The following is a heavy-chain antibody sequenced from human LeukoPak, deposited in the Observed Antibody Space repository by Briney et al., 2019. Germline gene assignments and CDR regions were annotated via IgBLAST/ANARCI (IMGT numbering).Heavy chain of an antibody. CDR1: GFTFSSYA. CDR3: AKTGGITIFGVVWFDP. CDR2: ISGSGGST. V-gene: IGHV3-23*01. Sequence: GGSLRLSCAASGFTFSSYAMSWVRQAPGKGLEWVSAISGSGGSTYYADSVKGRFTISRDNSKNTLYLQMNSLRAEDTAVYYCAKTGGITIFGVVWFDPWGQGTLVTVSS. D-gene: IGHD3-3*01. J-gene: IGHJ5*02.